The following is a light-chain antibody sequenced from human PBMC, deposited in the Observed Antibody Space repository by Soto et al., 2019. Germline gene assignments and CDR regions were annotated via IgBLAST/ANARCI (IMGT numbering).Light chain of an antibody. CDR1: QSITSW. CDR3: QNCHNYPWT. J-gene: IGKJ1*01. CDR2: KAS. Sequence: IQMTQSPSTLSASVGRRLTITCRASQSITSWLAWYQQKTGKAPKIMIYKASSLESGVPSRFSGSLYGTEFTLTINSLQPDDFATYYCQNCHNYPWTFGQGTKVDIK. V-gene: IGKV1-5*03.